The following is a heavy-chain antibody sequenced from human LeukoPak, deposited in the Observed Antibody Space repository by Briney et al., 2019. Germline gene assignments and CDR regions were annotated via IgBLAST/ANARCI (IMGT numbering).Heavy chain of an antibody. D-gene: IGHD1-26*01. CDR1: GGTFSSYA. J-gene: IGHJ4*02. CDR2: ISGSGGST. CDR3: AKTPGGGSYGYDY. Sequence: SCKASGGTFSSYAMSWVRQAPGKGLEWVSAISGSGGSTYYADSAKGRFTISRDNSKNTLYLQMNSLRAEDTAVYYCAKTPGGGSYGYDYWGQGTLVTVS. V-gene: IGHV3-23*01.